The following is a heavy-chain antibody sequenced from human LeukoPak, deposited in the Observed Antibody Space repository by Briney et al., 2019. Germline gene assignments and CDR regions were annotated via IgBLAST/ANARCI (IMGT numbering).Heavy chain of an antibody. CDR2: ISYDGSNK. D-gene: IGHD3-10*01. V-gene: IGHV3-30*18. Sequence: GRSLRLSCAASGFTFSSYGMHWVRQAPGKGLEWVAVISYDGSNKYYADSVKGRFTISRDNSKNTLYLQMNSLRAEDTAVYYCAKPYGSGSYYLGYFDYWGQGTLVTVSS. J-gene: IGHJ4*02. CDR3: AKPYGSGSYYLGYFDY. CDR1: GFTFSSYG.